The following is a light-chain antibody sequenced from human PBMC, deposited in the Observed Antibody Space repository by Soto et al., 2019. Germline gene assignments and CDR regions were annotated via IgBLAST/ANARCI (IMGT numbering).Light chain of an antibody. V-gene: IGKV3-20*01. J-gene: IGKJ1*01. Sequence: EIVLTQSPGTLSLSPGERATLSCRASQSVSSSYLAWYQQKPGQAPRLLIYGASSRATGIPDRFSGSGSGTDFTLSIRRLEPEDFAVYYCQQYDSSRTFGQGTKVEMK. CDR2: GAS. CDR1: QSVSSSY. CDR3: QQYDSSRT.